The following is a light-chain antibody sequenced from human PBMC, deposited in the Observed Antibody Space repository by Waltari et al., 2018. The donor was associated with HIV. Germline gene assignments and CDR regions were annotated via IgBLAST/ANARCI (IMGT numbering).Light chain of an antibody. J-gene: IGLJ3*02. CDR2: DVS. Sequence: QSALTQPRSVSGSPGQSVTISCTGTSSDVGGYNYVSWYQHHPGKAPKLMIYDVSKRPSGVPDRCSGSKSDNTASLTISGLQAEDEADYYCCSYAGTYTWVFGGGTKLTVL. CDR3: CSYAGTYTWV. CDR1: SSDVGGYNY. V-gene: IGLV2-11*01.